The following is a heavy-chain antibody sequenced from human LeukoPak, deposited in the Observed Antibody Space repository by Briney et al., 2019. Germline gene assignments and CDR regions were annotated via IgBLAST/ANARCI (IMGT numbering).Heavy chain of an antibody. V-gene: IGHV3-66*01. D-gene: IGHD5-24*01. Sequence: QPGGSLRLSCAASGFTVSSNYMSWVRQAPGKGLEWVSVIYSGGSTYYADSVKGRFTISRDKAKNSLYLQMNSLRVEDTAVYYCARDYKYAFDNWGQGTLVTVSS. CDR1: GFTVSSNY. J-gene: IGHJ4*02. CDR2: IYSGGST. CDR3: ARDYKYAFDN.